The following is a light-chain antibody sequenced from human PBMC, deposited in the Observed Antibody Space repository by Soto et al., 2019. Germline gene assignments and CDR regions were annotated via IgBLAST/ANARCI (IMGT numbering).Light chain of an antibody. J-gene: IGKJ2*01. V-gene: IGKV3-20*01. CDR1: QSVSRNN. CDR3: QQYGSSPRYT. CDR2: GAS. Sequence: ETVLTQSPGTLSLSPGERATLSCRASQSVSRNNLVWYQQRPGQPPRLLIYGASSRATGIPDRFSGSGSGTDFSLTISRLEPEDFAVYYCQQYGSSPRYTFAQGTKLEIK.